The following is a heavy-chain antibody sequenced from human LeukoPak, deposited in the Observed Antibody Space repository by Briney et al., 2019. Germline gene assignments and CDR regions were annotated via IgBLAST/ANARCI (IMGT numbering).Heavy chain of an antibody. CDR1: GFTFSSYG. V-gene: IGHV3-30*02. CDR2: IRYDGSNK. D-gene: IGHD6-19*01. Sequence: GGSLRLSCAASGFTFSSYGMHWVRQAPGKGLEWVAFIRYDGSNKYYADSVKGRFTISRDNSKNTLYLQMNSLRAEDTAVYYCAKERGWTAAFDIRGQGTMVTVSS. CDR3: AKERGWTAAFDI. J-gene: IGHJ3*02.